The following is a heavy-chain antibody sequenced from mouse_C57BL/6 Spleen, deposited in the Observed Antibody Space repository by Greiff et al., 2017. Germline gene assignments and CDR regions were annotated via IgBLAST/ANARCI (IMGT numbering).Heavy chain of an antibody. V-gene: IGHV1-80*01. CDR1: GYAFSSYW. CDR3: ARPFTTVVGAMDY. D-gene: IGHD1-1*01. CDR2: IYPGDGDT. J-gene: IGHJ4*01. Sequence: LQQSGASVMLSCNASGYAFSSYWMNWVKQRPGKGLEWIGQIYPGDGDTNYNGKFKGKATLTADKSSSTAYMQHSSLTSEGSAVYFCARPFTTVVGAMDYWGQGTSVTVSS.